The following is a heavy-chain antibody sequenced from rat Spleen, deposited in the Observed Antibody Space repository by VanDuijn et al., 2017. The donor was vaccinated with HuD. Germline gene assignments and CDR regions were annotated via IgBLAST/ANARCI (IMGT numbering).Heavy chain of an antibody. Sequence: QVQLKESGPGLVQPSQTLSLTCTVSGFSLSNYGVIWVRQPPGKGLEWMGVIWGNGDTSYDSALKSRLSISRDISKSQVFLKMNSLQTEDTATYFCARDPPYTTGIPMDYWGQGVMVTVSS. D-gene: IGHD1-9*01. J-gene: IGHJ2*01. V-gene: IGHV2-13*01. CDR3: ARDPPYTTGIPMDY. CDR1: GFSLSNYG. CDR2: IWGNGDT.